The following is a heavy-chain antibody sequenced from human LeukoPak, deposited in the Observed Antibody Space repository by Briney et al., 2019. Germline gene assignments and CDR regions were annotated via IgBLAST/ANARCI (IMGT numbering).Heavy chain of an antibody. CDR3: AKSRYYYDSSGNGYFDY. CDR2: IIPIFGTA. V-gene: IGHV1-69*13. Sequence: SAKVSCKASGYTFTGYYMHWVRQAPGQGLEWMGGIIPIFGTANYAQKFQGRVTITADESTSTAYMELSSLRSEDTAGYYCAKSRYYYDSSGNGYFDYWAREPWSPSPQ. D-gene: IGHD3-22*01. J-gene: IGHJ4*02. CDR1: GYTFTGYY.